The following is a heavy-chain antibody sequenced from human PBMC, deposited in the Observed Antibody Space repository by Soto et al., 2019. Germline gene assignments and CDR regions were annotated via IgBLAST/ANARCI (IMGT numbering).Heavy chain of an antibody. D-gene: IGHD3-10*01. CDR1: GGSISSYY. CDR2: IYYSGST. J-gene: IGHJ4*02. CDR3: ARHDGSGTHAY. V-gene: IGHV4-59*08. Sequence: SETLSLTCTVSGGSISSYYWSWIRQPPGKGLEWIGYIYYSGSTNYNPSLKSRVTISVDTSKNQFSLKLSSVTAADTAVYYCARHDGSGTHAYWGQGTLVTVSS.